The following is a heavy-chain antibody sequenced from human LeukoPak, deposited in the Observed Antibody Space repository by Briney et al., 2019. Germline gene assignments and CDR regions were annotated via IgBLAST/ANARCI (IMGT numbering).Heavy chain of an antibody. CDR2: ISYDGSNK. CDR1: GFTFSSYA. Sequence: GGSLRLSCAASGFTFSSYAMHWVRQAPGKGLEWVAVISYDGSNKYYADSVKGRFTISRDNSKNTLYLQMNSLRAEDTAVYYCARGGTGRESDYWGQGTLVTVSS. D-gene: IGHD3-10*01. CDR3: ARGGTGRESDY. V-gene: IGHV3-30*04. J-gene: IGHJ4*02.